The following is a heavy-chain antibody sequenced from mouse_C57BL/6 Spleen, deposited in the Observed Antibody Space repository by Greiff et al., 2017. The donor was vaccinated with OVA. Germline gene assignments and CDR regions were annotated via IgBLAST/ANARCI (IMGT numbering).Heavy chain of an antibody. J-gene: IGHJ3*01. D-gene: IGHD1-1*01. CDR3: AKDLITTAFAY. CDR2: IFPGSGST. CDR1: GYTFTDYY. Sequence: QVQLKQSGPELVKPGASVKISCKASGYTFTDYYINWVKQRPGQGLEWIGWIFPGSGSTYYNEKFKGKATLTVDKSSSTAYMLLSSLTSGDSAVYVCAKDLITTAFAYWGQGTLVTVSA. V-gene: IGHV1-75*01.